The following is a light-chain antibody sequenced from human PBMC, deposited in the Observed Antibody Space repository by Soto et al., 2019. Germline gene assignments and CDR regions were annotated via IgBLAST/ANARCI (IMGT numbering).Light chain of an antibody. CDR1: SSDFGCYNY. Sequence: QSALTQPASLSGSPEQSITISCTGTSSDFGCYNYVSWYQQHPGKAPKLMIYEVSNRPSGVSNRFSGSKSGNTASLTISGLQAEDEADYYCSSYTSSSTLVFGGGTKLTVL. CDR2: EVS. V-gene: IGLV2-14*01. J-gene: IGLJ2*01. CDR3: SSYTSSSTLV.